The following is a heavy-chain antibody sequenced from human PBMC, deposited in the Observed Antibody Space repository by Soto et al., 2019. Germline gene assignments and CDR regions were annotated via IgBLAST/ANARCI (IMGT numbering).Heavy chain of an antibody. D-gene: IGHD1-26*01. J-gene: IGHJ4*02. V-gene: IGHV3-74*01. CDR3: ARVGVGAYHFDY. CDR2: INPDGSTT. CDR1: EFTFSAYW. Sequence: GGSLRLSCAASEFTFSAYWMHWVRQAPGKGLVWVSRINPDGSTTSYADSVKGRFTISRDNAKNTVYLQVNSLRDEDTAVYYCARVGVGAYHFDYWGQGTLVTVSS.